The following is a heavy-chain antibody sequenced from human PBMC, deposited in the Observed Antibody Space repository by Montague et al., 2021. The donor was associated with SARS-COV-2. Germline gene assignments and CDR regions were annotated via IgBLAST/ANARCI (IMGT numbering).Heavy chain of an antibody. Sequence: TLSLTCTVSGVSISSGGYYWSWIRQHPGKGLEWIGYIYYSGSTYYNPSLKSRVTISVDTSKNQFSLKLSSVTAADTAVYYCARVRITMIVVVDAFDIWGQGTMVTVSS. D-gene: IGHD3-22*01. V-gene: IGHV4-31*03. CDR1: GVSISSGGYY. J-gene: IGHJ3*02. CDR2: IYYSGST. CDR3: ARVRITMIVVVDAFDI.